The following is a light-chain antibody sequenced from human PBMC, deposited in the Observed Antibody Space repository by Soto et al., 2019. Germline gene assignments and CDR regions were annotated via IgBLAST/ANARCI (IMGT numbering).Light chain of an antibody. CDR2: GAS. CDR3: QQLNSYPFT. Sequence: EIVLTQSPGTQSLSPGERATLSCRASQTISNSYLAWYHQKPGQAPRLLIYGASSRATGIPDRFSGSGSGTDFTLTISSLQPEDFATYYCQQLNSYPFTFGQGTRLEIK. V-gene: IGKV3-20*01. J-gene: IGKJ5*01. CDR1: QTISNSY.